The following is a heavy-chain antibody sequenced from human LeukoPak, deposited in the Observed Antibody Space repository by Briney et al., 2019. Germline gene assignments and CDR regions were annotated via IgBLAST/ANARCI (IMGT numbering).Heavy chain of an antibody. D-gene: IGHD1-26*01. Sequence: GGSLRLSCAASGFTFSSYGMHWVRQAPGKGLEWVAVISFDGSNKYSADSVKGRLTISRDNSKNTLYLQMNSLRVEDSAVYYCAKAIIGSYSPPTSSYYMDVWGKGTTVTVSS. CDR2: ISFDGSNK. J-gene: IGHJ6*03. CDR3: AKAIIGSYSPPTSSYYMDV. V-gene: IGHV3-30*18. CDR1: GFTFSSYG.